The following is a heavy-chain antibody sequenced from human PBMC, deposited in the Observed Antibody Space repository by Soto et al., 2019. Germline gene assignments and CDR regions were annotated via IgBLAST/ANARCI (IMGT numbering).Heavy chain of an antibody. J-gene: IGHJ5*02. CDR3: ARGVGSGSYYNQYNWFDP. CDR1: GYTFTNYG. CDR2: INVYNGNT. D-gene: IGHD3-10*01. Sequence: QVQLVQSGGEVKKPGASVKVSCKASGYTFTNYGISWVRQAPGQGLEWMGWINVYNGNTKYAQKVQGRVTMNTDTSTSTAYSELRSLRSDDTAVYYCARGVGSGSYYNQYNWFDPWGQGTLGTVSS. V-gene: IGHV1-18*01.